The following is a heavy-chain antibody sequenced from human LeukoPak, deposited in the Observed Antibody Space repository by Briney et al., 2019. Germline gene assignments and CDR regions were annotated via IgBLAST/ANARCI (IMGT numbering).Heavy chain of an antibody. CDR2: ISSSSSYI. CDR3: ARDPIVSYSYGPPDY. V-gene: IGHV3-21*01. D-gene: IGHD5-18*01. Sequence: GGSLRLSCAASGFTFSSYSMNRVRQAPGKGLEWVSSISSSSSYIYYADSVKGRFTISRDNAKNSLYLQMNSLRAEDTAVYYCARDPIVSYSYGPPDYWGQGTLVTVSS. J-gene: IGHJ4*02. CDR1: GFTFSSYS.